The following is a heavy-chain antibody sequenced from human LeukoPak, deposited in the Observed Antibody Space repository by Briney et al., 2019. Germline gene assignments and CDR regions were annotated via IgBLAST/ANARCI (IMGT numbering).Heavy chain of an antibody. D-gene: IGHD2-15*01. Sequence: SETLSLTCAVYGGSFCGYYWSWIRQPPGKGLEWIGEINHSGSTNYNPSLKSRVTISVDTSKNQFSLKLSSVTAADTAVYYCARDSADSYYYYGMDVWGQGTTVTVSS. CDR3: ARDSADSYYYYGMDV. CDR1: GGSFCGYY. J-gene: IGHJ6*02. V-gene: IGHV4-34*01. CDR2: INHSGST.